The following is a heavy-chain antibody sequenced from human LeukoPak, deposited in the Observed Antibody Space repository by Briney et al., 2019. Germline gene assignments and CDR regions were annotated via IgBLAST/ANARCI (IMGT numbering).Heavy chain of an antibody. V-gene: IGHV3-48*04. CDR1: GFSFRSYS. Sequence: PGGSLRLSYVASGFSFRSYSMNWIRQAPGKGLEWVSYISNDTTATQYADSVKGRFTISRDNAKNSLYLQMNSLRVEDTAVYYCARTVSYWGQGTLVTVSP. D-gene: IGHD4-17*01. J-gene: IGHJ4*02. CDR3: ARTVSY. CDR2: ISNDTTAT.